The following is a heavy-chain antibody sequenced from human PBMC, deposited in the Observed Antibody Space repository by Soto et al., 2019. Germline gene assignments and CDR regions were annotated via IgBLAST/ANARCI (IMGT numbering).Heavy chain of an antibody. V-gene: IGHV1-3*01. D-gene: IGHD3-16*01. J-gene: IGHJ5*02. CDR1: GYTFSNYA. CDR2: INAGNGDT. CDR3: ARDMRGRPSNWFDP. Sequence: ASVKVSCKASGYTFSNYAMHWVRQAPGQRLEWMGWINAGNGDTKYSQKFQGRVTITRDTSASTAYMELRSLRSEDTAVYYCARDMRGRPSNWFDPWGQGTLVTVSS.